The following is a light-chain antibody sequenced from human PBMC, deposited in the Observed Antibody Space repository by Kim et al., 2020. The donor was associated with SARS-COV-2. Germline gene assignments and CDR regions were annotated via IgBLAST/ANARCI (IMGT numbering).Light chain of an antibody. Sequence: SPGDRATLSCSASQSLAFRYLASVQQRPGQAPRLLIYGASNKNTGVPDRFSGSGSGGDFSLTISRLEPEDFAVYYCQQYGNLPWTFGQGTKVDIK. CDR3: QQYGNLPWT. CDR1: QSLAFRY. CDR2: GAS. V-gene: IGKV3-20*01. J-gene: IGKJ1*01.